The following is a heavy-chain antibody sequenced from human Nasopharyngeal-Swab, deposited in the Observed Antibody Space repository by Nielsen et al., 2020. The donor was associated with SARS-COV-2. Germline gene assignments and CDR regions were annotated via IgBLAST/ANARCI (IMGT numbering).Heavy chain of an antibody. CDR1: GFTFSNYA. J-gene: IGHJ6*02. D-gene: IGHD6-6*01. CDR2: VSGRGIST. V-gene: IGHV3-23*01. CDR3: AKKQPMYSSSAGKWYGMDV. Sequence: GGSLRLSCAASGFTFSNYAMSWVRQAPGKGLEWVSGVSGRGISTYYADSVKGRFTISRDNSKNTLYLQMNSLRAEDTAVYYCAKKQPMYSSSAGKWYGMDVWGQGTTVTVSS.